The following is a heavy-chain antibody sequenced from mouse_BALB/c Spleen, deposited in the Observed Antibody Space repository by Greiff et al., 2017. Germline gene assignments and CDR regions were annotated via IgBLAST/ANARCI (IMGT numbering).Heavy chain of an antibody. Sequence: EVMLVESGGGLVKPGGSLKLSCAASGFTFSSYAMSWVRQTPEKRLEWVATISSGGSYTYYPDSVKGRFTISRDNAKNTLYLQMSSLRSEDTAMYYCARHYYDGYLAYAMDYWGQGTSVTVSS. J-gene: IGHJ4*01. D-gene: IGHD2-3*01. V-gene: IGHV5-9-3*01. CDR1: GFTFSSYA. CDR3: ARHYYDGYLAYAMDY. CDR2: ISSGGSYT.